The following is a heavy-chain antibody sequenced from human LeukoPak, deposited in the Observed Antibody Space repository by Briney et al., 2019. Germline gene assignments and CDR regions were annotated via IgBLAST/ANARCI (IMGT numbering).Heavy chain of an antibody. V-gene: IGHV4-59*01. CDR2: IYYSGST. D-gene: IGHD3-3*01. CDR1: GGSISSYY. CDR3: ARSPDYDFWSGYYTGGERGGPYYYYMDV. J-gene: IGHJ6*03. Sequence: PSETLSLTCTVSGGSISSYYWSWIRQPPGKGLEWIGYIYYSGSTNYNPSLKSRVTISVDTSKNQFSLKLSSVTAAVTAVYYCARSPDYDFWSGYYTGGERGGPYYYYMDVWGKGTTVTVSS.